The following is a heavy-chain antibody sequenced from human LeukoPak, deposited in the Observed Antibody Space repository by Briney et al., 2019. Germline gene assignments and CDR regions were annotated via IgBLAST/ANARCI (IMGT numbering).Heavy chain of an antibody. CDR2: ISWDGGST. CDR1: GFTSDDYT. CDR3: AKDRDGGFDS. D-gene: IGHD5-24*01. Sequence: GGSLRLSCAASGFTSDDYTMHWVRQAPGKGLEWVSLISWDGGSTYYADSVKGRFTISRDNSKNSLYLQMNSLRTEDAALYYCAKDRDGGFDSWGQGTLVTVSS. V-gene: IGHV3-43*01. J-gene: IGHJ5*01.